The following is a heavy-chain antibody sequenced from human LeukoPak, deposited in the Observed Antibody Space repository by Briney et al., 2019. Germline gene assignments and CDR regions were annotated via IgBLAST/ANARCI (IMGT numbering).Heavy chain of an antibody. Sequence: GGSLRLSCAASGFTFSSNAMFWVRQAPGKGLEWVSAISGSGGSTYYADSVKGRFTISRDNSKNTLYLQMNSLRAEDTAVYYCAKVEYSYGIDYWGQGTLVTVSS. J-gene: IGHJ4*02. V-gene: IGHV3-23*01. D-gene: IGHD5-18*01. CDR2: ISGSGGST. CDR1: GFTFSSNA. CDR3: AKVEYSYGIDY.